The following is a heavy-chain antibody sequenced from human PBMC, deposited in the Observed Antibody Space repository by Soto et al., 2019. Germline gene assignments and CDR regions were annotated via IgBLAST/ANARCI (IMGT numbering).Heavy chain of an antibody. V-gene: IGHV3-23*01. CDR2: ISGSGGST. Sequence: GGSLRLCCAASGFTFSSYAMGWVRQAPGKGLEWVSAISGSGGSTYYADSVKGRFTISRDNSKNTLYLQMNSLRAEDTAVYYCAKDWLDIVVVPAAIWFDPWGQGTLVTVSS. J-gene: IGHJ5*02. CDR3: AKDWLDIVVVPAAIWFDP. CDR1: GFTFSSYA. D-gene: IGHD2-2*01.